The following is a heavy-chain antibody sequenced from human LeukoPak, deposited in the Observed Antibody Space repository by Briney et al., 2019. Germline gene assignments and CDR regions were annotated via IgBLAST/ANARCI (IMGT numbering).Heavy chain of an antibody. CDR3: VGESYGSGIGAGYYGMDV. D-gene: IGHD3-10*01. J-gene: IGHJ6*02. CDR2: IYTHGST. V-gene: IGHV4-30-2*01. CDR1: GGSISSGGYS. Sequence: PSRTLSLTCAVSGGSISSGGYSWSWIRQPPGNCLEWICYIYTHGSTYYNPYLKSSVTTSVDRSKNHFSLKLCSVTAADTAVYYCVGESYGSGIGAGYYGMDVWGQGTTVTVSS.